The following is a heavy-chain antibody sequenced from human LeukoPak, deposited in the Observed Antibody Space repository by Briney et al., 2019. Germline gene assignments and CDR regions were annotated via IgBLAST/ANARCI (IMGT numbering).Heavy chain of an antibody. J-gene: IGHJ5*02. CDR1: GGSISSSSYY. D-gene: IGHD3-9*01. CDR3: ARHDSYYDILTGYYYPNWFDP. V-gene: IGHV4-39*01. Sequence: PSETLSLTCTVSGGSISSSSYYWGWIRQPPGKGLEWIGSIYYSGNTYYNPSLKSRVTISVDTSKNQFSLKLSSVTAADTAVYYCARHDSYYDILTGYYYPNWFDPWGQGTLVTVSS. CDR2: IYYSGNT.